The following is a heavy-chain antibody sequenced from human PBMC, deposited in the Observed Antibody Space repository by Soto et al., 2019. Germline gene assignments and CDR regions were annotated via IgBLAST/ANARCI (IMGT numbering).Heavy chain of an antibody. CDR3: ARDPGGRGDYYGMDV. J-gene: IGHJ6*02. D-gene: IGHD3-10*01. V-gene: IGHV4-59*01. CDR2: IYYSGST. CDR1: GGSISSYY. Sequence: SETLSLTCTVSGGSISSYYWSWIRQPPGKGLEWIGYIYYSGSTNYNPSLKSRVTIPVDTSKNQFSLKLSSVTAADTAVYYCARDPGGRGDYYGMDVWGQGTTVTVSS.